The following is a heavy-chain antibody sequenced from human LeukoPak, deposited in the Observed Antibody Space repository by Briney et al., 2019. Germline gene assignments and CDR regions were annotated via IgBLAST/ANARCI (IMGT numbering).Heavy chain of an antibody. D-gene: IGHD3-22*01. Sequence: KTGGSLRLSCAASGFTVSSNYMRWVRQAPGKGLEWVSVIYSGGSTYYADSVKGRFTISRDNSKNTLYLQMNSLRAEDTAVYYCARNRRVYDSSGYYYGDDYWGQGTLVTVSS. CDR2: IYSGGST. J-gene: IGHJ4*02. V-gene: IGHV3-66*01. CDR3: ARNRRVYDSSGYYYGDDY. CDR1: GFTVSSNY.